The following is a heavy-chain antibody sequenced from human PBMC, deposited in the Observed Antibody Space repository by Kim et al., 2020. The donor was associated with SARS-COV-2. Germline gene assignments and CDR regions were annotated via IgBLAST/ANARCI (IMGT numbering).Heavy chain of an antibody. V-gene: IGHV3-23*01. D-gene: IGHD3-10*01. Sequence: EKGRFTIARDNSKNTQYLQMNSLRAEDTAVYYCAKAPNLWFGELYFDYWGQGTLVTVSS. CDR3: AKAPNLWFGELYFDY. J-gene: IGHJ4*02.